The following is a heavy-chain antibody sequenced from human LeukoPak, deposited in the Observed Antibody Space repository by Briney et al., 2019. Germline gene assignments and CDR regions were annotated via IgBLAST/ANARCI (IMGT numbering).Heavy chain of an antibody. V-gene: IGHV3-23*01. D-gene: IGHD4-23*01. CDR1: GFTFSSYA. CDR2: ISGSGGST. J-gene: IGHJ4*02. CDR3: AKLRKLRSVSWDY. Sequence: GGSLRLSCAASGFTFSSYAMSWVRQAPGKGLEWVSAISGSGGSTYYADSVKGRFTISRDNSKDTLYLQMNSLRAEDTAVYYCAKLRKLRSVSWDYWGQGTLVTVSS.